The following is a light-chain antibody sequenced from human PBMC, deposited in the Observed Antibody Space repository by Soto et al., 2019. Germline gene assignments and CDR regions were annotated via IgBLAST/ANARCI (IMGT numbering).Light chain of an antibody. Sequence: EIVLTQSPGTLSLSPGEGATLSCRASQSVSNTYLAWYQQKPGQAPRLLIYGASSRATGIPDRFSGSGSGTDFTLSISRLEPGNFGVYFCHQYGKSPRTFGQGTKV. J-gene: IGKJ1*01. CDR2: GAS. V-gene: IGKV3-20*01. CDR3: HQYGKSPRT. CDR1: QSVSNTY.